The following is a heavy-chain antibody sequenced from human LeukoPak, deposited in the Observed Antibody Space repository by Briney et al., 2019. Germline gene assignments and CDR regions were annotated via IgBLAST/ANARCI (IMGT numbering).Heavy chain of an antibody. CDR3: AREIYGSGSYYFDY. D-gene: IGHD3-10*01. J-gene: IGHJ4*02. Sequence: SETLSLTCTVSGGSISSYDWSWIRQPAGKGLEWIWRIYISGNTYYNSSLKSRVTMSVDTSKNQLSLKLSSVSAADTAVYYCAREIYGSGSYYFDYWGQGTLVTVSS. CDR1: GGSISSYD. V-gene: IGHV4-4*07. CDR2: IYISGNT.